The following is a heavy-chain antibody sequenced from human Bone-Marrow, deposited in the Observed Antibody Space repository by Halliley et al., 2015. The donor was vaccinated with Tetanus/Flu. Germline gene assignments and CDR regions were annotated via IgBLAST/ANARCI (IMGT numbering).Heavy chain of an antibody. CDR3: AKDKGLPYYEVLTGYSIFDY. V-gene: IGHV3-30*18. D-gene: IGHD3-9*01. J-gene: IGHJ4*02. Sequence: SYDGSNKYYADSGEGRVTISRDSSQNTLSLQMNSRRAEDTAVYYCAKDKGLPYYEVLTGYSIFDYWGQGPLVTVSS. CDR2: SYDGSNK.